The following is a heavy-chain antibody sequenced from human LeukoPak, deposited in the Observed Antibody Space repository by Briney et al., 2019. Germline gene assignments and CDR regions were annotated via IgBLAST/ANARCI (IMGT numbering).Heavy chain of an antibody. Sequence: ASVKVSCRASGYTFTSYGISWVRRAPGQGLEWMGWISAYNGNTNYAQKLQGRVTMTTDTSTSTAYMELRSLRSDDTAVYYCARDRGSFRDYYYGMDVWGQGTTVTVYS. V-gene: IGHV1-18*01. J-gene: IGHJ6*02. CDR1: GYTFTSYG. CDR3: ARDRGSFRDYYYGMDV. CDR2: ISAYNGNT. D-gene: IGHD3-10*01.